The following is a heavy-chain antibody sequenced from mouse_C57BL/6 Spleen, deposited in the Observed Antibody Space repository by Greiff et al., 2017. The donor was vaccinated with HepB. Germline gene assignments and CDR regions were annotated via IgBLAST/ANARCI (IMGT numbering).Heavy chain of an antibody. CDR3: TCYGSKDY. D-gene: IGHD1-1*01. J-gene: IGHJ2*01. CDR2: IDPETGGT. V-gene: IGHV1-15*01. CDR1: GYTFTDYE. Sequence: QVQLKESGAELVRPGASVTLSCKASGYTFTDYEMHWVKQTPVHGLEWIGAIDPETGGTAYNQKFKGKAILTADKSSSTAYMELRSLTSEDSAVYYCTCYGSKDYWGQGTTLTVSS.